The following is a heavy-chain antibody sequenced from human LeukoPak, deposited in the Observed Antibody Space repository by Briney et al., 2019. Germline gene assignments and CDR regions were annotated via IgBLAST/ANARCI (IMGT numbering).Heavy chain of an antibody. D-gene: IGHD3-3*01. CDR3: ARSDDYTIFGVALDY. CDR1: GFTFSSYW. J-gene: IGHJ4*02. V-gene: IGHV3-74*01. Sequence: HPGGSLRLSCAASGFTFSSYWMHWVRQAPGKGLVWVSRINTDGSSTSYADSVKGRFTISRDNAKNTLYLQMNSLRAGDTAVYYCARSDDYTIFGVALDYWGQGTLVTVSS. CDR2: INTDGSST.